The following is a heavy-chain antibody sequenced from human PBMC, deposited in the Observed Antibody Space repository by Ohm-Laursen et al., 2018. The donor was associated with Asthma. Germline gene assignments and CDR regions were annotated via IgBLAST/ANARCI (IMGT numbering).Heavy chain of an antibody. D-gene: IGHD5-18*01. Sequence: SLRLSCTASGFTFSSYVMHWVRQAPGKGLEWVAVISYDGTNKYYADSVKGRFTISRDNSKNTLYLQMNSLRAEDTAVYYCATGYSYAYPFDYWGQGSLVTVSS. CDR2: ISYDGTNK. J-gene: IGHJ4*02. CDR3: ATGYSYAYPFDY. CDR1: GFTFSSYV. V-gene: IGHV3-30*03.